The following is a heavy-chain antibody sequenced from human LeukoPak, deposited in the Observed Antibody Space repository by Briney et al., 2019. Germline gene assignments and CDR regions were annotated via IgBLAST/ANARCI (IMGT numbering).Heavy chain of an antibody. J-gene: IGHJ4*02. CDR3: AMQGSTGGSYLLTPFDY. D-gene: IGHD1-26*01. CDR1: GGTFSSYA. CDR2: IIPIFGTA. Sequence: SVKVSCKASGGTFSSYAISWVRQAPGQGLEWMGGIIPIFGTANYAQKFQGRVTITADESTSTAYMELSSLRSEDTAVYYCAMQGSTGGSYLLTPFDYWGQGTLVTVSS. V-gene: IGHV1-69*13.